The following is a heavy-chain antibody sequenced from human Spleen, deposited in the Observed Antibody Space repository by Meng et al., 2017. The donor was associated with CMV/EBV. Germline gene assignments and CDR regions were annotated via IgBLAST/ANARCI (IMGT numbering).Heavy chain of an antibody. D-gene: IGHD3-3*01. CDR3: ARQMRGSSYYDFWSGLEGYYYYGMDV. CDR1: GFTFSSYA. V-gene: IGHV3-30*04. CDR2: ISYDGSNK. Sequence: GESLKISCAASGFTFSSYAMHWVRQAPGKGLEWVAVISYDGSNKYYADSVKGRFTISRDNSKNTLYLQMNSLRAEDTAVYYCARQMRGSSYYDFWSGLEGYYYYGMDVWGQGTTVTV. J-gene: IGHJ6*02.